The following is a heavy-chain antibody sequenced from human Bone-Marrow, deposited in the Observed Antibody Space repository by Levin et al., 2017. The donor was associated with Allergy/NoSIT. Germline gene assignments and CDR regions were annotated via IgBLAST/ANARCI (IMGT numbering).Heavy chain of an antibody. Sequence: PSETLSLTCTVSGGSMSGYYWSWIRQTAGQGLEWIGRVYASGSANYNPSLASRVTLLLDTSKNQFSLRLSSVTAADTAVYFCARLTVPAARGAFDIWGQGTMVTVS. V-gene: IGHV4-4*07. CDR1: GGSMSGYY. D-gene: IGHD2-2*01. CDR3: ARLTVPAARGAFDI. CDR2: VYASGSA. J-gene: IGHJ3*02.